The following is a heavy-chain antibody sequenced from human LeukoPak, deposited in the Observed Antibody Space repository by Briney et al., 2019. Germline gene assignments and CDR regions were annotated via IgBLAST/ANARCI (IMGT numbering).Heavy chain of an antibody. Sequence: PSETLSTTCRVCIGSISRYYWRWIRQPPVKGLEWIGYFYYSGSTNYNPSLKSRVTISVDTSKNQFSLKLSSVTAADTAVYYCARAYSDSSYYYYYYMDVWGKGTTVTVSS. CDR2: FYYSGST. V-gene: IGHV4-59*01. D-gene: IGHD3-22*01. CDR1: IGSISRYY. CDR3: ARAYSDSSYYYYYYMDV. J-gene: IGHJ6*03.